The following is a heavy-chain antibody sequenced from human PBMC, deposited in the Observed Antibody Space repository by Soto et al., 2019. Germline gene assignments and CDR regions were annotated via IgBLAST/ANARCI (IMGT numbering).Heavy chain of an antibody. J-gene: IGHJ4*02. Sequence: EVQLVESGGGLVQPGRSLRLSCAASGFTFDDYAMHWVRQVPGKGLEWVSGISWTSGRIGYADSVKGRFTISRDNAKNSLYLPMNSLRAEDTALYYCAKAEGGSGGSGDYWGQGTLVTVSS. CDR1: GFTFDDYA. CDR2: ISWTSGRI. CDR3: AKAEGGSGGSGDY. D-gene: IGHD2-15*01. V-gene: IGHV3-9*01.